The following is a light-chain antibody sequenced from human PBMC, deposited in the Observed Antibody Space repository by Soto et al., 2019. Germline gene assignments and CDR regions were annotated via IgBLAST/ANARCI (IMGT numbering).Light chain of an antibody. CDR1: NIGSKS. J-gene: IGLJ1*01. V-gene: IGLV3-21*04. CDR3: QVWDSSSDHYV. Sequence: SYELTQPPSVSVAPGKTARITCGGNNIGSKSVHWYQQKPGQAPVLVIYYDSDRPSGIPERFSGSNSGNTATLTISRVEAGDEDDYYCQVWDSSSDHYVFGTGTKVTV. CDR2: YDS.